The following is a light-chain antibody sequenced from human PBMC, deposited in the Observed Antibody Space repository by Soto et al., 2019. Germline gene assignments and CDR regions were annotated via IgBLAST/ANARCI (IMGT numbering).Light chain of an antibody. V-gene: IGKV3-20*01. CDR1: QSVSSNY. Sequence: EVVLTQSPGTLSLSPGERATLSCRASQSVSSNYLAWYQQRPGQAPRLLIYGASSRATGIPDRFSGSGSGTEFTLTISRLEPEDSAVYFCQHYSSQTFGQGTKVEIK. J-gene: IGKJ1*01. CDR2: GAS. CDR3: QHYSSQT.